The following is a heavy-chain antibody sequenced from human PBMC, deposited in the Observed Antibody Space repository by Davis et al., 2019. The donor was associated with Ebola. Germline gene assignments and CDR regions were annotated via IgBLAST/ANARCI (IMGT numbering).Heavy chain of an antibody. CDR2: ISNNGSS. V-gene: IGHV4-39*01. CDR1: GFTFSSYSMN. CDR3: ARQKNDWPLPIWFDP. D-gene: IGHD1-1*01. J-gene: IGHJ5*02. Sequence: ESLKISCAASGFTFSSYSMNWVRQAPGKGLEWVGSISNNGSSYYNPSLKSRLTISVDTSKNQFSLKLSSVTAADTAVYYCARQKNDWPLPIWFDPWGQGTLVTVSS.